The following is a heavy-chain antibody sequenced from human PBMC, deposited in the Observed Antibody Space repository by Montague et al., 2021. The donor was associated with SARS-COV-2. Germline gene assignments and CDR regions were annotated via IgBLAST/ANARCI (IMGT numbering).Heavy chain of an antibody. Sequence: SETLSLTCTVSGGSISSYYWSWIRQPPGKGLEWIGYIYYTGSTKYNPSLKSRVTMSLDRPTNRFSLRLNSVTAADTAVYYCARDFGYYYGSGSYPTFDYWGQGTLVTVSS. CDR1: GGSISSYY. V-gene: IGHV4-59*01. CDR2: IYYTGST. J-gene: IGHJ4*02. D-gene: IGHD3-10*01. CDR3: ARDFGYYYGSGSYPTFDY.